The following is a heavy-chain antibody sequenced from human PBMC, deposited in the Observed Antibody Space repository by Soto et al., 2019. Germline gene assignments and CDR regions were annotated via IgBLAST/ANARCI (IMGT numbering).Heavy chain of an antibody. J-gene: IGHJ4*02. CDR2: ISGSGDST. D-gene: IGHD2-15*01. CDR1: GFTFSSYA. Sequence: GGSLRLSCAASGFTFSSYAMSWVRQAPGKGLEWVSAISGSGDSTYYADSVKGRFTISRDNSKNTLYLQMNSLRAEDTAVYYCAKHPRSRKIVVVVAARPVDYWGQGTLVTVSS. V-gene: IGHV3-23*01. CDR3: AKHPRSRKIVVVVAARPVDY.